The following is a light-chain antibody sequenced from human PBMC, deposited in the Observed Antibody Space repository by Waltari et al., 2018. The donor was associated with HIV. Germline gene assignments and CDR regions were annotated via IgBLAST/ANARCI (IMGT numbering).Light chain of an antibody. CDR3: QQYYVTSPLT. CDR2: WAS. J-gene: IGKJ4*01. Sequence: DIVMTQSPDSLTVSLGERATIHCKSSQSLYSSNNKNYLAWYQQKPGQPPKLLIYWASTRESGVPDRFSGSGSGTDFTLTISSLQAEDVAVYYCQQYYVTSPLTFGGGTKVEIK. V-gene: IGKV4-1*01. CDR1: QSLYSSNNKNY.